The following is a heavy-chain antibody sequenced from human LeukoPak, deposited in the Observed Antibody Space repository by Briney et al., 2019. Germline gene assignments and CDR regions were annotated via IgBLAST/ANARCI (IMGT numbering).Heavy chain of an antibody. V-gene: IGHV4-59*11. CDR2: IYYSGGV. Sequence: SEALSLTCTVSGFSIRSRYWSWIRQPPGQGLEWVGYIYYSGGVSYSPSLKSRVTKSLDTSKNQFSLNLTSVSAADTAIYYCARVIPSDYHMDVWGKGPRVTVSS. CDR3: ARVIPSDYHMDV. J-gene: IGHJ6*03. CDR1: GFSIRSRY.